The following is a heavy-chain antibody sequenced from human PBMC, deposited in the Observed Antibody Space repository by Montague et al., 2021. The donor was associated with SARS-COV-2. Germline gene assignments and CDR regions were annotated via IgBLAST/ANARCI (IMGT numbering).Heavy chain of an antibody. J-gene: IGHJ4*02. Sequence: SETLSLTCSVSGDPISGFFWNWIRQPAGKGLEWIGRIYASGGTDYNPSLESRVTMSVDTSKNQFSLMVNSVTAADTAMYYCARGVVAAPRVVDYWGRGTLVTVSS. CDR1: GDPISGFF. D-gene: IGHD2-15*01. CDR3: ARGVVAAPRVVDY. CDR2: IYASGGT. V-gene: IGHV4-4*07.